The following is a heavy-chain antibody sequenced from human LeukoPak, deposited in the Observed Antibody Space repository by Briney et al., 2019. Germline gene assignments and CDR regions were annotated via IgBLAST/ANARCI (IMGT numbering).Heavy chain of an antibody. J-gene: IGHJ4*02. CDR2: ISANNGVT. CDR3: ARDFFHGHCAGLSCFLLDY. D-gene: IGHD2-15*01. V-gene: IGHV1-18*01. Sequence: GASVKVSCKASGYTFTRYGISWVRQAPGQGLEWMGWISANNGVTNSAQKFQGRVTMTTDTSTSTAYMELRSLRSDDTAVYYCARDFFHGHCAGLSCFLLDYWGQGSLVTVSS. CDR1: GYTFTRYG.